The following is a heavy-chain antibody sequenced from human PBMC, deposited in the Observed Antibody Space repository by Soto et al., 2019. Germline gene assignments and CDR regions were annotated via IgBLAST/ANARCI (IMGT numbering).Heavy chain of an antibody. D-gene: IGHD2-15*01. CDR2: INAGNGNT. J-gene: IGHJ6*02. V-gene: IGHV1-3*01. CDR3: ARDSYCSGGSRYSYYYYGMDV. Sequence: ASVKVSCKASGYTFTSYAMHWVRQAPGQRLEWMGWINAGNGNTKYSQKFQGRVTITRDTSASTAYMELSSLRSEDTAVYYCARDSYCSGGSRYSYYYYGMDVWGQGTTVTVSS. CDR1: GYTFTSYA.